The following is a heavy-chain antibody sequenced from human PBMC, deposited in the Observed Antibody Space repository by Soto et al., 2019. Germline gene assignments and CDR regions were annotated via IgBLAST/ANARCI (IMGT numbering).Heavy chain of an antibody. D-gene: IGHD5-18*01. V-gene: IGHV5-51*01. J-gene: IGHJ5*02. Sequence: GESLKISCKGSGYSFTSYWIGWVRQMPGKGLEWMGIIYPGDSDTRYSPSFQGQVTISADKSISTAYLQWSSLKASDTAMYYCAGRGYSYEDMGWFDPWGQGTLVTVSS. CDR2: IYPGDSDT. CDR1: GYSFTSYW. CDR3: AGRGYSYEDMGWFDP.